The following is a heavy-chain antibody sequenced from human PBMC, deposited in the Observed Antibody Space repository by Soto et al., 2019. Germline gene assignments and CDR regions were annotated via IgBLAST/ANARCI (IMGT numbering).Heavy chain of an antibody. CDR1: GYTFTCYG. CDR2: VSADNGNT. J-gene: IGHJ3*02. V-gene: IGHV1-18*01. CDR3: ARITMDRGVMRSHDAFDI. Sequence: ASVKVSCKTSGYTFTCYGINWVRQAPGPGLEWMGWVSADNGNTYYAQKRQGRVTMTTATSRSTAYMELGSLRSYDTAVYYCARITMDRGVMRSHDAFDIWGEGTMVTVSS. D-gene: IGHD3-10*01.